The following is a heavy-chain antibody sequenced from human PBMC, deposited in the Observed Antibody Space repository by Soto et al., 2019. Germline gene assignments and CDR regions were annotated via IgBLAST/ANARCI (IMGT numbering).Heavy chain of an antibody. J-gene: IGHJ5*02. CDR2: MYYSGIT. Sequence: QVQLQESGPGLVKPSQTLSLTCTVSGGSISSGGYYWSCIRQHPGKGLEWIGYMYYSGITYYNPSLKIRLTRSVDTSNNQFSLKLSSVTAADTAVYYCARRLVPAAMGWFDPRGEGTLVTVSS. CDR3: ARRLVPAAMGWFDP. D-gene: IGHD2-2*01. V-gene: IGHV4-31*03. CDR1: GGSISSGGYY.